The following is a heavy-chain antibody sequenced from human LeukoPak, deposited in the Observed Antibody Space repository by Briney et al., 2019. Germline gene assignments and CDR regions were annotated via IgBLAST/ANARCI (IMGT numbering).Heavy chain of an antibody. V-gene: IGHV3-30*18. CDR2: ISYDGSNK. CDR3: AKSLSGSYLHSPDY. D-gene: IGHD1-26*01. J-gene: IGHJ4*02. CDR1: GFTFSSYS. Sequence: GGSLRLSCAASGFTFSSYSMHWVRQAPGKGLEWVAVISYDGSNKYYADSVKGRFTISRDNSKNTLYLQMNSLRAEDTAVYYCAKSLSGSYLHSPDYWGQGTLVTVSS.